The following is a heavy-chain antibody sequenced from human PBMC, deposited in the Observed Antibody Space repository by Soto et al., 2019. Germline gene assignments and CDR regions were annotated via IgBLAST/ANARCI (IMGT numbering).Heavy chain of an antibody. Sequence: QVQLQESGPGLVKPSETLSLTCTVSGGSVSSGSYYWSWIRQPPGKGLEWIGYIYYSGSTNYNPSLKIRVTISVDTSKNQFSLKLSSVTAADTAVYYCAWIQLWSAYDAFDIWGQGTMVTVSS. J-gene: IGHJ3*02. CDR2: IYYSGST. V-gene: IGHV4-61*01. D-gene: IGHD5-18*01. CDR3: AWIQLWSAYDAFDI. CDR1: GGSVSSGSYY.